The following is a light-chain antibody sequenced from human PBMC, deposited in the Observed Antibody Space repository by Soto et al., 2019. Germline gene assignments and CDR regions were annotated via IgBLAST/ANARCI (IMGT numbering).Light chain of an antibody. CDR1: QIVNKND. V-gene: IGKV3-20*01. CDR3: QQYDRSPYT. Sequence: EIVLTQSPDTLSLSPGERATLSCRASQIVNKNDLAWYQHKPGQAPRLLIYAASSRPGGIPDKFSGSGSGTYFTFTINRLEPEDFAVYYCQQYDRSPYTFGQGTKLEI. CDR2: AAS. J-gene: IGKJ2*01.